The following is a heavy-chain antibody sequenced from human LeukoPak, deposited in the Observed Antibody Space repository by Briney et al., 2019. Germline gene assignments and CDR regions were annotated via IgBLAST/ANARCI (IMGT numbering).Heavy chain of an antibody. Sequence: KPSETLSLTWTVTGGSISSSSYYWGWIRQPPGKGLEWIGSIYYSGSTYYNPSLKRRVTISVDTSKNQFSLKLSSVTAADTAVYDCARPAGRAYCGGDCVRHWFDPWGQGTLVTVSS. CDR2: IYYSGST. CDR1: GGSISSSSYY. V-gene: IGHV4-39*01. J-gene: IGHJ5*02. D-gene: IGHD2-21*02. CDR3: ARPAGRAYCGGDCVRHWFDP.